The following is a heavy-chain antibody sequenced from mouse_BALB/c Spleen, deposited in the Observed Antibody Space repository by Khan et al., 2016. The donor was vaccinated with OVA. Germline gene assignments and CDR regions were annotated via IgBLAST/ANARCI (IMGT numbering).Heavy chain of an antibody. J-gene: IGHJ2*01. Sequence: QVQLQQSGAELVKPGASVKLSCKASGYTFTSYYLYWVKQGPGQGLEWIGEINPSNGDTNFNEKFRNKATLTVDKSSSTTYLQLNRLTSEDSSVHYCTRGGYGSYGYWGQGTTLTVSS. D-gene: IGHD2-10*02. CDR1: GYTFTSYY. V-gene: IGHV1S81*02. CDR2: INPSNGDT. CDR3: TRGGYGSYGY.